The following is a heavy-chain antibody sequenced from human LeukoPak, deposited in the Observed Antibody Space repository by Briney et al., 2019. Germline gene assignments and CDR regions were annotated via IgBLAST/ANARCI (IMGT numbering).Heavy chain of an antibody. CDR3: ARGPYSSSWYVPHGGYNWFDP. J-gene: IGHJ5*02. D-gene: IGHD6-13*01. CDR1: GFTFSTYA. CDR2: INHSGST. Sequence: GSLRLSCTASGFTFSTYAMTWVRQAPGKGLEWIGEINHSGSTNYNPSLKSRVTISVDTSKNQFSLKLSSVTAADTAVYYCARGPYSSSWYVPHGGYNWFDPWGQGTLVTVSS. V-gene: IGHV4-34*01.